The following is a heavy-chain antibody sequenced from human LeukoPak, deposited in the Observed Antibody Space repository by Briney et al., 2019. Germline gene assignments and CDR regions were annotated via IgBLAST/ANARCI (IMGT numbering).Heavy chain of an antibody. CDR2: IYFGGST. CDR1: GGSISSSTHY. CDR3: AGLVAGTKELGY. V-gene: IGHV4-39*01. Sequence: PSETLSLTCTVSGGSISSSTHYWGWIRHPPGKGLEWIGSIYFGGSTYSNPSLKSRVTISVGTSKNQFSLRLSSVTAADTSIYYCAGLVAGTKELGYWGQGTLVTVSS. J-gene: IGHJ4*02. D-gene: IGHD6-19*01.